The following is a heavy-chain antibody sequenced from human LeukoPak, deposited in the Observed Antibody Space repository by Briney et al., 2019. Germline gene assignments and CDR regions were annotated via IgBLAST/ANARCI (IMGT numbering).Heavy chain of an antibody. CDR1: GFTFSSYS. J-gene: IGHJ4*02. CDR3: ARAGIIDFDY. Sequence: GGSLRLSCAASGFTFSSYSMNWVRQAPGKGLEWVADIKQDGSEKYYVDSVKGRFTISRDNAKNSLYLQMSSLRAEDTAVCYCARAGIIDFDYWGQGTLVTVSS. CDR2: IKQDGSEK. V-gene: IGHV3-7*01.